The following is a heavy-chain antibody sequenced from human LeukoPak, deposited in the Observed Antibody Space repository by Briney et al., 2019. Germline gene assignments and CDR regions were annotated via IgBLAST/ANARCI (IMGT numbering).Heavy chain of an antibody. V-gene: IGHV3-30*18. CDR3: AKGGYDSSGPDYYYGMDV. D-gene: IGHD3-22*01. J-gene: IGHJ6*02. CDR2: ISYDGSNK. CDR1: GFTFSSYG. Sequence: GGSLRLSCAASGFTFSSYGMHWVRQAPGKGLEWVAVISYDGSNKYYADSVKGRFTISRDNSKNTLYLQMNSLRAEDTAVYYCAKGGYDSSGPDYYYGMDVWGQGTTVTVSS.